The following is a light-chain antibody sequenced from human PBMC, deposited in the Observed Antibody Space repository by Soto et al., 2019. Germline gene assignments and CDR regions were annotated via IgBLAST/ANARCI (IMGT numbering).Light chain of an antibody. CDR2: GAS. CDR3: QQYDTGPSIT. Sequence: ELVLTQSRVTLSVSPGEGATLSCRASQSVRTKLAWYQQKAGQAPRLLIYGASTRASGVSDRFSGSGSGTEYTLTISRLQSEDFAVYYCQQYDTGPSITFGQGTRPEVK. J-gene: IGKJ5*01. V-gene: IGKV3-15*01. CDR1: QSVRTK.